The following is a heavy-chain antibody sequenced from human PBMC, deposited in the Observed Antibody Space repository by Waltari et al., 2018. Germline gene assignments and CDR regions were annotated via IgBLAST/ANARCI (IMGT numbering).Heavy chain of an antibody. CDR3: ARHCGGDCLHWYFDL. CDR1: GFTAHHNY. V-gene: IGHV3-66*02. J-gene: IGHJ2*01. D-gene: IGHD2-21*02. Sequence: QLVESGGGLVQPGGSLRLPGAASGFTAHHNYMSWVRQAPGKGLEWVSIIYSRGATYYAESVKGRFTISRDNSNMLYLQMRSLRAEDTAVYYCARHCGGDCLHWYFDLWGRGTLVTVSS. CDR2: IYSRGAT.